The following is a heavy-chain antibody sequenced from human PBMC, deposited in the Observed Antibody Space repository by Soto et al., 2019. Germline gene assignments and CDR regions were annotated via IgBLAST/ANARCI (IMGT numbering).Heavy chain of an antibody. CDR3: ARAPKVSGSSQTRPDF. Sequence: SETLSLTCSIYSGSFSGYYWSWIRQPPGKGLGWIGEISQSGNTNYSPSLKSRVSISIDTSKKQFSLNLASVSAADTAVYYCARAPKVSGSSQTRPDFWGQGTLVTVSS. CDR1: SGSFSGYY. CDR2: ISQSGNT. V-gene: IGHV4-34*01. J-gene: IGHJ4*02. D-gene: IGHD6-6*01.